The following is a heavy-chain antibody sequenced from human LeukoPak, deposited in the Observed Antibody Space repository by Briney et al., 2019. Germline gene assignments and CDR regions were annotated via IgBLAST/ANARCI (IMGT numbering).Heavy chain of an antibody. V-gene: IGHV4-59*01. CDR1: GGSISPYY. J-gene: IGHJ4*02. CDR3: ARGFCSGGSCYSAIFDY. D-gene: IGHD2-15*01. CDR2: VFYSGST. Sequence: SETLSLTCTVSGGSISPYYWSWIRQPPGEGREWSGYVFYSGSTKYNPSLKSRVSISVETSKNQFSLKLSSVTAADTAVYYCARGFCSGGSCYSAIFDYWGQGTLVTVSS.